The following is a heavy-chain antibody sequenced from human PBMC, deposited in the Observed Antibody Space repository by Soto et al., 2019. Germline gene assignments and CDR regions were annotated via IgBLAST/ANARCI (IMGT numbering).Heavy chain of an antibody. CDR2: ISPRGDNI. CDR1: GFSLANFP. Sequence: GGSLRLSCVASGFSLANFPMNWVRQTPGKGLEWISYISPRGDNIYYAESVKGRFTISRDNARNSLFLQMNSLRDEDAALYYCAKGPHQNIGWPYYFDYWGQGVPVTVSS. D-gene: IGHD6-19*01. J-gene: IGHJ4*02. V-gene: IGHV3-48*02. CDR3: AKGPHQNIGWPYYFDY.